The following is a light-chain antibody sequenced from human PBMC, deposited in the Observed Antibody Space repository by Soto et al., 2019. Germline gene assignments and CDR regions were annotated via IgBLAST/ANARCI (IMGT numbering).Light chain of an antibody. CDR1: SSDVGGYNY. Sequence: QSVRTQPPSASGSPGQSVTISCTGTSSDVGGYNYVSWYQQHPGQVPKVMIYEVSKRPSGVPDRFSGSKSGNTASLTVSGLQTEDEADYYCSSYADSNNLVFGTGTKVTVL. CDR3: SSYADSNNLV. CDR2: EVS. J-gene: IGLJ1*01. V-gene: IGLV2-8*01.